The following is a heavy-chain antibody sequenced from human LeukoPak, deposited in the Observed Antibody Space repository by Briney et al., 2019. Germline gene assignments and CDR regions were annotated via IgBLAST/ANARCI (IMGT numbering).Heavy chain of an antibody. CDR2: ISGSGDNT. CDR3: ANSTAARPYYFGY. J-gene: IGHJ4*02. V-gene: IGHV3-23*01. D-gene: IGHD6-6*01. CDR1: GFTFSIYA. Sequence: GSLLLSCAASGFTFSIYAMNWVRQAPGKGLEWVSTISGSGDNTYYADSVKGRFTISRDNSKNTLYLQMNSLRAEDTAVYFCANSTAARPYYFGYWGQGTLVTVSS.